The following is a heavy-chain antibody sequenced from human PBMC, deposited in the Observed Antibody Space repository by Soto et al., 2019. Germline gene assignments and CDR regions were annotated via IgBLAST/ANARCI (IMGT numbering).Heavy chain of an antibody. CDR3: ARAEESYSYGYLGWFDP. J-gene: IGHJ5*02. CDR1: GGSISSYY. V-gene: IGHV4-59*01. Sequence: SETLSLTCTVSGGSISSYYWSWIRQPPGKGLEWIGYIYYSGSTNYNPSLKSRVTISVDTSKNQFSLKLSSVTAADTAVYYCARAEESYSYGYLGWFDPWGQGTLVTVSS. CDR2: IYYSGST. D-gene: IGHD5-18*01.